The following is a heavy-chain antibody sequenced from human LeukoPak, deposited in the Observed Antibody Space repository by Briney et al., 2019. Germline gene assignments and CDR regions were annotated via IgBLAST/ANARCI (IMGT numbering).Heavy chain of an antibody. Sequence: PGGSLRLSCAASGFTVSSNYMSWVRQAPGKGLEWVSIIYSGGSIYYAASVKGRFTISRDNSKNTVYLQMTSLRAEDTAVYYCASGSRWLLTEDADYWGQGTLVTVSS. D-gene: IGHD3-22*01. J-gene: IGHJ4*02. V-gene: IGHV3-66*01. CDR2: IYSGGSI. CDR3: ASGSRWLLTEDADY. CDR1: GFTVSSNY.